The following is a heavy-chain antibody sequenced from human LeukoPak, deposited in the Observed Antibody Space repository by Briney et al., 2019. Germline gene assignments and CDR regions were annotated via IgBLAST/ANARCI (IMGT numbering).Heavy chain of an antibody. CDR3: ARETRHDFWSGYYKGPFMDV. D-gene: IGHD3-3*01. CDR2: IYYSGST. J-gene: IGHJ6*03. CDR1: GGSISSYY. Sequence: SETLSLTCTVSGGSISSYYWSWIRQPPGKGLEWIGYIYYSGSTNYNPSLKSRVTLSVDTSKNQFSLKLSSVTAADTAVYYCARETRHDFWSGYYKGPFMDVWGKGTTVTVSS. V-gene: IGHV4-59*01.